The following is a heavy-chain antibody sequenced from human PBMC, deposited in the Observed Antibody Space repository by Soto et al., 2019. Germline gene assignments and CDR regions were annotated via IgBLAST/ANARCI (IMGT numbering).Heavy chain of an antibody. D-gene: IGHD4-17*01. V-gene: IGHV4-30-2*01. CDR1: GGSISSGGYS. J-gene: IGHJ6*02. CDR2: IYHSGYT. Sequence: QLQLQESGSGLVKPSQTLSLTCAVSGGSISSGGYSWIWIRQPPGKGLEWIGYIYHSGYTYYNPSLKIRVTMAVDRSKTQFSLKLSSVTAADTAVYYCARAHYGDYGYGMDVWGQGTTVTVSS. CDR3: ARAHYGDYGYGMDV.